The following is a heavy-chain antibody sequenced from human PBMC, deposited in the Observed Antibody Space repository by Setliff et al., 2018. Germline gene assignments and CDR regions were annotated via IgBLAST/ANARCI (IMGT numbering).Heavy chain of an antibody. D-gene: IGHD3-3*01. Sequence: TSETLSLTCTVSGDSINDYYWSWIRQPAGKGLEWIGQIYTSWSTNYNPSLKSRVTISVDTSKNQFSLQLSSVTAADTAVYYCARMSGFLYIDVWGKGTTVTVSS. CDR1: GDSINDYY. V-gene: IGHV4-4*07. CDR2: IYTSWST. CDR3: ARMSGFLYIDV. J-gene: IGHJ6*04.